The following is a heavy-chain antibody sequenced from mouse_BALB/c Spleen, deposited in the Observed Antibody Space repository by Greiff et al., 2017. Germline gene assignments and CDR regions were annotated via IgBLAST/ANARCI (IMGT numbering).Heavy chain of an antibody. CDR3: ARTSYYYGSSYAMDY. D-gene: IGHD1-1*01. CDR1: GDSITSGY. V-gene: IGHV3-8*02. J-gene: IGHJ4*01. Sequence: EVKLMESGPSLVKPSQTLSLTCSVTGDSITSGYWNWIRKFPGNKLEYMGYISYSGSTYYNPSLKSRISITRDTSKNQYYLQLNSVTTEDTATYYCARTSYYYGSSYAMDYWGQGTSVTVSS. CDR2: ISYSGST.